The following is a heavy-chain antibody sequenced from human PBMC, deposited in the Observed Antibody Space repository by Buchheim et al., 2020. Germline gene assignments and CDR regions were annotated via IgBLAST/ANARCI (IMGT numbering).Heavy chain of an antibody. J-gene: IGHJ5*02. D-gene: IGHD2-15*01. V-gene: IGHV4-30-4*01. CDR1: GDSVSSHEAY. CDR2: IFSTGST. CDR3: ARDRHSCGGGSYYWLDP. Sequence: QVQLRESGPGLLQASETLSLICSISGDSVSSHEAYWSWLRQSPGKGLEWIGYIFSTGSTYSNPSLKSRVTLSLDRSRHQLSLRLNSVTVADTAVYYCARDRHSCGGGSYYWLDPWGPGTL.